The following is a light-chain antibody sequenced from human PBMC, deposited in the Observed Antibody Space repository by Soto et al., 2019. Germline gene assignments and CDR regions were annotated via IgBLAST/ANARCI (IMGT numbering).Light chain of an antibody. CDR1: SSNIGAGYD. CDR3: QSYDNSLRVHVV. V-gene: IGLV1-40*01. Sequence: QSVLTQPPSVSGAPGQRVTISCTGTSSNIGAGYDVHWYQQVPGTSPKLLIFVNSNRPSGVPDRFSGSKSGTSASLAITGLQAEDEADYYCQSYDNSLRVHVVFGGGTQLTVL. J-gene: IGLJ2*01. CDR2: VNS.